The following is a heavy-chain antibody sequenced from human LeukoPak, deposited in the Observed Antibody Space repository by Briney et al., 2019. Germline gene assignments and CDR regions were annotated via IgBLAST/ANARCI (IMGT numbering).Heavy chain of an antibody. Sequence: GESLKISCKGSGYSFTSYWIGWVRQMPGKGLEWIGIIYPGDSDTRYSPSFQGQVTISADKSISTAYLQWSSLKASDTAMYYCARHEVAVAGINWFDPWGQGTLVTVSS. CDR3: ARHEVAVAGINWFDP. CDR1: GYSFTSYW. J-gene: IGHJ5*02. CDR2: IYPGDSDT. D-gene: IGHD6-19*01. V-gene: IGHV5-51*01.